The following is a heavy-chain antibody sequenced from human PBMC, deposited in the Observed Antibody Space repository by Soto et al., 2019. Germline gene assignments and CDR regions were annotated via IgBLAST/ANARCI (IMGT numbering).Heavy chain of an antibody. J-gene: IGHJ6*02. D-gene: IGHD2-2*01. CDR3: ARTQGYCTTTSCSYGMDV. Sequence: SETLSLTCTVSGASVITYYWNWIRQPAGKGLEWIGRIYTSGSTNYNASLKSRVTMSVDTSKNQFSLKLSSVTAADSAVYYCARTQGYCTTTSCSYGMDVWGQGTTVTVSS. CDR1: GASVITYY. CDR2: IYTSGST. V-gene: IGHV4-4*07.